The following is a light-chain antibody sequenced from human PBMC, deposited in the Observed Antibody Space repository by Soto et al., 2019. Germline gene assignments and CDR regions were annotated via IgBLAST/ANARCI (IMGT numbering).Light chain of an antibody. J-gene: IGKJ2*01. CDR2: GSS. CDR3: QQYGSSPPYT. CDR1: QSVSHNY. V-gene: IGKV3-20*01. Sequence: EVVLTQSPGTLSLSPGERATLSCRASQSVSHNYLAWYQQKPGQSPKLLIFGSSDMATGIPDRFSGSGSGTDFTLTISTLEPEDCAVYYCQQYGSSPPYTFGQGTKLEIK.